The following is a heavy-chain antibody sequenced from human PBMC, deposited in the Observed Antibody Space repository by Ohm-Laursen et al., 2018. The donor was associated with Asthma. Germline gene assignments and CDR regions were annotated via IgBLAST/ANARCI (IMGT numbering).Heavy chain of an antibody. CDR2: IRSKAYGGTT. D-gene: IGHD3-22*01. J-gene: IGHJ3*02. CDR1: GFTFGDYA. CDR3: TRELVTMIVDDAFDI. Sequence: SLRLSCAASGFTFGDYAMSWFRQAPGKGLEWVGFIRSKAYGGTTEYAASVKGRFTISRDDSKSIAYLQMNSLKTEDTAVYYCTRELVTMIVDDAFDIWGQGAMVTVSS. V-gene: IGHV3-49*03.